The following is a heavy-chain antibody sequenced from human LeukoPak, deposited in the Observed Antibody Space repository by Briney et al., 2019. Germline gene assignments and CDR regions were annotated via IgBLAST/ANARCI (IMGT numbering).Heavy chain of an antibody. J-gene: IGHJ4*02. V-gene: IGHV4-39*07. CDR1: GGSISSYY. D-gene: IGHD3-22*01. CDR3: ARAPRDYYDSSGYYWIH. Sequence: SETLSLTCTVSGGSISSYYWGWIRQPPGKGLERIGSIYYSGSTYYNPSLKSRVTISVDTSKNQFSLKLSSVTAADTAVYYCARAPRDYYDSSGYYWIHWGQGTLVTVSS. CDR2: IYYSGST.